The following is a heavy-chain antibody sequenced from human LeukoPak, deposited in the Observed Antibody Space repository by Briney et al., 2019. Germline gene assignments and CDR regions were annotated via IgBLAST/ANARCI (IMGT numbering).Heavy chain of an antibody. D-gene: IGHD2-21*01. CDR3: HIQGY. Sequence: GGSLRLSCAASGFAFSSYSMNWVRQAPGKGLEWVSSISGSSSSSSYIYYADSVKGRFTISRDNAKNSLYLQMNSLRADDTAVYYCHIQGYWGQGSLVTVSS. CDR1: GFAFSSYS. J-gene: IGHJ4*02. V-gene: IGHV3-21*04. CDR2: ISGSSSSSSYI.